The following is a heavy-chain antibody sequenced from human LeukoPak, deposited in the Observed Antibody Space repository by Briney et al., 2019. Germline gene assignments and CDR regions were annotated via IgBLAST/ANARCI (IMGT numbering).Heavy chain of an antibody. D-gene: IGHD3-22*01. CDR1: GFSVSSSY. J-gene: IGHJ5*02. CDR3: AKTIVVTDNWFDT. V-gene: IGHV3-66*01. CDR2: IYSAGST. Sequence: GGSLRLSCAASGFSVSSSYMSWVRQAPGKGLEWVSVIYSAGSTYYADSVKGRFTISRDNSKNTLYLQMNSLRAEDTAVYYCAKTIVVTDNWFDTWGQGTLVTVSS.